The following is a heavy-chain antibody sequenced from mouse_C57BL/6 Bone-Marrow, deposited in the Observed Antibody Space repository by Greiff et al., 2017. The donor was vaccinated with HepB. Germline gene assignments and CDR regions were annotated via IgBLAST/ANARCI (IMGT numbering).Heavy chain of an antibody. CDR1: GYTFTSYW. CDR3: ARERDFRHYYGFFDY. J-gene: IGHJ2*01. CDR2: IDPSDSYT. D-gene: IGHD1-1*01. Sequence: QVQLQQPGAELVKPGASVKLSCKASGYTFTSYWMQWVKQRPGQGLEWIGEIDPSDSYTNYNQKFKGKATLTVDTSSSTAYMQLSSLTSEDSAVYYCARERDFRHYYGFFDYWGQGTTLTVSS. V-gene: IGHV1-50*01.